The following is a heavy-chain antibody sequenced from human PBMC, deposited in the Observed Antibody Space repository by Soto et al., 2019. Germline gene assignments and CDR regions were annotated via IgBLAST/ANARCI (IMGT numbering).Heavy chain of an antibody. Sequence: QMQLVQSGPEVKKPGTSVKVSCKASGFTFSNSAVQWVRQARGQRLAWIGRIVVGSGNTDSAQKFQERVTITRDMSXXTAYMELSSPRSEDTAVYYCAAVPYYDAGSNYFDYWGQGTLVTVSS. D-gene: IGHD3-3*01. J-gene: IGHJ4*02. V-gene: IGHV1-58*01. CDR2: IVVGSGNT. CDR1: GFTFSNSA. CDR3: AAVPYYDAGSNYFDY.